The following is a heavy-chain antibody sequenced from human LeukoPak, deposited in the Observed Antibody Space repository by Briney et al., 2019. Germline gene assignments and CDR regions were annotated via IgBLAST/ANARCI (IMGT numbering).Heavy chain of an antibody. Sequence: ASVKVSCKASGYTFTSYYMHWVRQAPGQGLEWMGIINPSGGSTSYAQKFQGRVTMTRDTSTSTVYMELSSLRSEDTAVYYCARGRPIVGATEGLGSLDIWGQGTMVTVSS. V-gene: IGHV1-46*01. J-gene: IGHJ3*02. CDR2: INPSGGST. CDR3: ARGRPIVGATEGLGSLDI. CDR1: GYTFTSYY. D-gene: IGHD1-26*01.